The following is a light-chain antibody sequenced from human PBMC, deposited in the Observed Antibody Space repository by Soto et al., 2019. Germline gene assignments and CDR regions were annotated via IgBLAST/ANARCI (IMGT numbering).Light chain of an antibody. V-gene: IGLV2-23*02. CDR1: SSDVGRYNL. J-gene: IGLJ1*01. CDR3: VSYAGSSTYYV. Sequence: QSVLTQPASVSGSPGQSITISCTGTSSDVGRYNLVSWYQQHPGKAPKLMIYEVSKRPSGVSNRFSGSKSGNTASLTISGLHAVDEADYYCVSYAGSSTYYVFGTGTKDTDL. CDR2: EVS.